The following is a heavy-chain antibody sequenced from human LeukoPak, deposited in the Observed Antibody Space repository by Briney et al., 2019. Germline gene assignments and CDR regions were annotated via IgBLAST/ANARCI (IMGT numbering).Heavy chain of an antibody. J-gene: IGHJ6*02. Sequence: PGGSLRLSCAASGFTFSSYSMNRVRQAPGKGLEWVSYISSSSSTIYYADSVKGRFTISRDNAKNSLYLQMNSLRAEDTAVYYCARDSLHYYYGMDVWGQGTTVIVSS. CDR2: ISSSSSTI. CDR1: GFTFSSYS. CDR3: ARDSLHYYYGMDV. V-gene: IGHV3-48*01.